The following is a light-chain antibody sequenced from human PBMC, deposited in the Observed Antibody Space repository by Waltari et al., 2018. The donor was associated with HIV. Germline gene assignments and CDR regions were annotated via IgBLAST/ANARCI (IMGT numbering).Light chain of an antibody. CDR3: SSYTSSSTLV. J-gene: IGLJ3*02. V-gene: IGLV2-14*01. CDR1: SGDVGGYNY. Sequence: QSALTQPASVSGSPGQSITISCTGTSGDVGGYNYVSWYQQHPGKAPKLLIYEVINRPSGVSNLFSGSKSGNTASLTISGLQAEDEADYYCSSYTSSSTLVFGGGTKLTVL. CDR2: EVI.